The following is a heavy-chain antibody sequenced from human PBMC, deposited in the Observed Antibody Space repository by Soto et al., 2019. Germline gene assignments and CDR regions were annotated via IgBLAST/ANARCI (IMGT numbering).Heavy chain of an antibody. CDR3: AREVEMATIPNWFDP. CDR2: IYHSGST. CDR1: GYSISSGYY. V-gene: IGHV4-38-2*02. D-gene: IGHD5-12*01. J-gene: IGHJ5*02. Sequence: SETLSLTCAVSGYSISSGYYWGWIRQPPGKGLEWIGSIYHSGSTYYNPSLKSRVTISVDTSKNQFSLNLSSVTAADTAVYYCAREVEMATIPNWFDPWGQGTLVTVSS.